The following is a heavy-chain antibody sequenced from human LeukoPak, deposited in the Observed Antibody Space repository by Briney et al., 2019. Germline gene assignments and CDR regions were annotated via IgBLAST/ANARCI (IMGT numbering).Heavy chain of an antibody. D-gene: IGHD5-18*01. Sequence: SETLSLTCTVSGGSISSGDYYWSWIRQPPGEGLEWIGYIYYSGSTYYNPSLKSRVTISVDTSKNQFSLTLSSVTAADTAVYYSARARGYSYDSPIAYWGEGSLVTVSS. J-gene: IGHJ4*02. CDR2: IYYSGST. V-gene: IGHV4-30-4*01. CDR1: GGSISSGDYY. CDR3: ARARGYSYDSPIAY.